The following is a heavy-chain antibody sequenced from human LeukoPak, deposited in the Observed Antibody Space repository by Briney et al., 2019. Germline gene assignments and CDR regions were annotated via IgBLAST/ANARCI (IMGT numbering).Heavy chain of an antibody. D-gene: IGHD4-17*01. CDR1: GGSISSGGYY. CDR3: ARDTAPTRWFDP. CDR2: IYYSGST. V-gene: IGHV4-31*03. Sequence: SETLSLTCTVSGGSISSGGYYWSWIRQHPGKGLEWIGYIYYSGSTYYNPSLKSRVTISVDTSKNQFSLKLSSVTAADTAVSYCARDTAPTRWFDPWGQGTLVTVSS. J-gene: IGHJ5*02.